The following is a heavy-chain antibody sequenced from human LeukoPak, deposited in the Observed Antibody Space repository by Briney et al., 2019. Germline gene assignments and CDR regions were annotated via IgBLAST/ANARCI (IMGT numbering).Heavy chain of an antibody. CDR3: ARVSMGLGTFDY. D-gene: IGHD7-27*01. CDR1: GYTFTSYG. Sequence: ASVKVSCKASGYTFTSYGISWVRQAPGQGLEWMGWISTYNGNKNYAQKLQGRVTMTTDTSTSTAYMELRSLRSDDTAVYSCARVSMGLGTFDYWGQGTLVTVSS. CDR2: ISTYNGNK. V-gene: IGHV1-18*01. J-gene: IGHJ4*02.